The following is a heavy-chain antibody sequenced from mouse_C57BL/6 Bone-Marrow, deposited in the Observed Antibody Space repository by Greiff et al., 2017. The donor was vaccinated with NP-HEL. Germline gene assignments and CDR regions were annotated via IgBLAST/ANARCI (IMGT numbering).Heavy chain of an antibody. D-gene: IGHD1-1*01. CDR3: ARFYYYGSRYYYAMDY. J-gene: IGHJ4*01. V-gene: IGHV1-9*01. CDR1: GYTFTGYW. Sequence: VQLQESGAELMKPGASVKLSCKATGYTFTGYWIEWVKQRPGHGLEGIGEILPGSGSTNYNEKFKGKATFTADTSSNAAYMHLSTLTTEDSAIYYCARFYYYGSRYYYAMDYWGQGTSVTVSS. CDR2: ILPGSGST.